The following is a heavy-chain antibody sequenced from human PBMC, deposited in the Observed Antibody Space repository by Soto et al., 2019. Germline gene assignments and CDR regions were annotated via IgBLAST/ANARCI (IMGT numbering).Heavy chain of an antibody. CDR1: GGSISSSSYY. J-gene: IGHJ6*02. D-gene: IGHD5-18*01. V-gene: IGHV4-39*01. CDR2: IYYSGST. CDR3: ARLRGYSYGYGNYYYGMDV. Sequence: SETLSLTCTVSGGSISSSSYYWGWIRQPPGKGLEWIGSIYYSGSTYYNPSLKSRVTISVDTSKNQFSLKLSSVTAADTAVYYCARLRGYSYGYGNYYYGMDVWGQGATVTVSS.